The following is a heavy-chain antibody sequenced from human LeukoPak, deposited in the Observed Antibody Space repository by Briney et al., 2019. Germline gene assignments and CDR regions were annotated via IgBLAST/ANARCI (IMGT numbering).Heavy chain of an antibody. D-gene: IGHD4-17*01. CDR1: GFTFRSYA. J-gene: IGHJ6*02. Sequence: GGSLRLSCEASGFTFRSYAMHWVRQAPGKGLEWVAVISFDGNNKSYADSVKGRFTISRDSSKSTLYLQMHSLRAEDTAVYYCAKDRFDYGDYVYYYYGMDVWGQGTTVTVSS. V-gene: IGHV3-30-3*01. CDR3: AKDRFDYGDYVYYYYGMDV. CDR2: ISFDGNNK.